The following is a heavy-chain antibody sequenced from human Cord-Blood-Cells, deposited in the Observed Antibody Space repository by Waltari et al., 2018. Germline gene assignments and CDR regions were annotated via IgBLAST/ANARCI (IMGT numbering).Heavy chain of an antibody. V-gene: IGHV4-34*01. J-gene: IGHJ6*02. Sequence: QVQLQQWGAGLLKPSETLSLTCAVYGGSSRGYYWSWIRQPRGKGLEWIGEINHSGSTNYNPSLKSRVTISVDTSKNQFSLKLSSVTAADTAVYYCARGANWNYYYYYYGMDVWGQGTTVTVSS. CDR1: GGSSRGYY. D-gene: IGHD1-7*01. CDR2: INHSGST. CDR3: ARGANWNYYYYYYGMDV.